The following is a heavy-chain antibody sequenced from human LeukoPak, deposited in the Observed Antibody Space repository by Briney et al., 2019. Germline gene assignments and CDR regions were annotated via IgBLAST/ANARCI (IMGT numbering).Heavy chain of an antibody. V-gene: IGHV1-2*02. CDR1: GYTFTGYY. D-gene: IGHD3-22*01. CDR3: ARIQSPGYYYDSSGYSFDY. Sequence: GASVKVSCKASGYTFTGYYMHWVRQATGQRLEWMGWINPNSGGTNYAQKFQGRVTMTRDTSISTAYMELSRLRSDDTAVYYCARIQSPGYYYDSSGYSFDYWGQGTLVTVSS. CDR2: INPNSGGT. J-gene: IGHJ4*02.